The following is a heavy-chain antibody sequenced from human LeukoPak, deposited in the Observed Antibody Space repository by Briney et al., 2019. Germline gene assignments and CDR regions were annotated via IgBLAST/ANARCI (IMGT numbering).Heavy chain of an antibody. Sequence: SETLSLTCTVSGGSISSGGYSWSWIRQPPGKGLKLIGYIYHSGSTYYNPSLKSRVTISVDRSKNQFSLKLSSVTAADTAVYYCARGSCSGGSCYFDYWGQGTLVTVSS. CDR3: ARGSCSGGSCYFDY. D-gene: IGHD2-15*01. J-gene: IGHJ4*02. CDR2: IYHSGST. V-gene: IGHV4-30-2*01. CDR1: GGSISSGGYS.